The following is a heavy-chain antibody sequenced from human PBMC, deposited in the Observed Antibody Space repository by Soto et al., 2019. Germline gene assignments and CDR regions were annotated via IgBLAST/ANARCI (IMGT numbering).Heavy chain of an antibody. CDR1: GFTFSDYY. J-gene: IGHJ6*02. Sequence: GGSLRLSCAASGFTFSDYYMSRIRQAPGKGLEWISYISSSGSTIYYADSVKGRFTISRDNAKNSLYLQMNSLRAEDTAVYYCAVIPYPYYYYGMDVWGQGTTVTVSS. CDR2: ISSSGSTI. D-gene: IGHD3-16*01. V-gene: IGHV3-11*01. CDR3: AVIPYPYYYYGMDV.